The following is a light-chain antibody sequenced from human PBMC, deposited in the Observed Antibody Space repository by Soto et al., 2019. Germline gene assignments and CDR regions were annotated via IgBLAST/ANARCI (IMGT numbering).Light chain of an antibody. CDR2: DAS. J-gene: IGKJ1*01. Sequence: EIVLTQSPVTLSLSPGERATLSSRASQSVSNFLAWYQQKPGQAPRLLISDASNRATGIPGRFSGSGSGTDFSLTISSLEPEDFAVYYCQQRSNWPWTFGQGTRWKSN. CDR1: QSVSNF. V-gene: IGKV3-11*01. CDR3: QQRSNWPWT.